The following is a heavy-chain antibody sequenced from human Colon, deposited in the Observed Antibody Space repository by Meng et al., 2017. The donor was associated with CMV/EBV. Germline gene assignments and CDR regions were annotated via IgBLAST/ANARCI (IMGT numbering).Heavy chain of an antibody. CDR1: GFSLSSSGLA. CDR2: IYWDDDK. V-gene: IGHV2-5*02. CDR3: AHRRGFSYADFDF. D-gene: IGHD5-12*01. J-gene: IGHJ4*02. Sequence: TFSGFSLSSSGLAVGWIRQPPGKALECLALIYWDDDKRYSPSLKIRLTVTKDTSKNQVVLTMTNMDPADTATYYCAHRRGFSYADFDFWGQGTLVTVSS.